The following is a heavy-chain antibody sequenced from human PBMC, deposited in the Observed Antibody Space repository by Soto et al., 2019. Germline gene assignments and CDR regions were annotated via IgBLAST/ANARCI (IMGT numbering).Heavy chain of an antibody. CDR1: GGSISSSSYY. J-gene: IGHJ4*02. Sequence: SETLSLTCTVSGGSISSSSYYWGWIRQPPGKGLEWIGSIYYSWSTYYNPSLKSRVTISVDTSTNQFSLKLSSVTAADTAVYYCAGSPGDYYGSGSYFSTTNWGQGTLVTVSS. CDR3: AGSPGDYYGSGSYFSTTN. D-gene: IGHD3-10*01. V-gene: IGHV4-39*01. CDR2: IYYSWST.